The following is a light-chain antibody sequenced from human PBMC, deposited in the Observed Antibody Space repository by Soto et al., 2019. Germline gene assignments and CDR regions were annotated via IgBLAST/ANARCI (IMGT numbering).Light chain of an antibody. CDR3: SSYAGGYTYV. J-gene: IGLJ1*01. V-gene: IGLV2-23*01. Sequence: QSALTQPASVSGSPGQSITISCTGTSSDVGTYNLVSWYQQHPGKAPKLMIYEGTKRPSGVSNRFSGSKSGNSASLTISGLQAEDEADYYCSSYAGGYTYVFGTGTKLTVL. CDR1: SSDVGTYNL. CDR2: EGT.